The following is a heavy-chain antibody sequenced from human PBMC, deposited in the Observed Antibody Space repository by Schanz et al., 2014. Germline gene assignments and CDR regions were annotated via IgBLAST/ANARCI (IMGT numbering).Heavy chain of an antibody. V-gene: IGHV3-15*04. CDR2: IENNANGATT. D-gene: IGHD1-20*01. Sequence: EVRLVEPGGGLVEPGGSLRLSCSGSGFTFSEVYMSWVRQAPGKGLEWVGRIENNANGATTDYAAPVKGRFTVSRDDSRNTLYLQMNTLRTDDTALYYCTTFNNRDALYIWGQGTMVSVSS. CDR3: TTFNNRDALYI. CDR1: GFTFSEVY. J-gene: IGHJ3*02.